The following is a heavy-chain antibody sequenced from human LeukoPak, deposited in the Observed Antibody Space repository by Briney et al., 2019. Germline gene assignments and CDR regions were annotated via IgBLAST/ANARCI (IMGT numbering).Heavy chain of an antibody. V-gene: IGHV4-39*07. CDR2: VYHSGIT. D-gene: IGHD5-24*01. CDR1: GGSVTNTNYY. Sequence: PSETLSLTCTVSGGSVTNTNYYWAWIRQPPGEGLEWIGSVYHSGITYYTPSLKSRVSISVDMSRNHFSLKVTSVTAADTAVYYCARDVRDGHRQVDYWGQGTLVTVSS. CDR3: ARDVRDGHRQVDY. J-gene: IGHJ4*02.